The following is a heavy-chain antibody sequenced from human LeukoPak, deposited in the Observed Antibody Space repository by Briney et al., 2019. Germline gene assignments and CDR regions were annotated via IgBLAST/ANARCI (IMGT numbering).Heavy chain of an antibody. CDR2: IKQDGSEK. J-gene: IGHJ4*02. CDR3: ATSYDMGWLIGY. V-gene: IGHV3-7*03. D-gene: IGHD3/OR15-3a*01. CDR1: GLTFGDTW. Sequence: GGSLRLSCAASGLTFGDTWMNWVRQVPGQGLEWVANIKQDGSEKFYVASVKGRFTISRDNGKSSLYLQMNSLRAEDTALYYCATSYDMGWLIGYWGQGTLVTVSS.